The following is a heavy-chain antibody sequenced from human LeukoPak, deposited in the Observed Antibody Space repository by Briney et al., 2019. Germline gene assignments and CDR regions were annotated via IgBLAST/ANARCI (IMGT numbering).Heavy chain of an antibody. CDR1: GYSISSGYY. V-gene: IGHV4-38-2*01. CDR2: MYHSGST. D-gene: IGHD2-2*02. CDR3: ARLNVVVVPAAIPIPFDP. Sequence: PSETLSLTCAVSGYSISSGYYWGWIRQPPGKGLEWIGSMYHSGSTYYNPSLKSRVTISVDTSKNQFSLKLSSVTAADTAVYYCARLNVVVVPAAIPIPFDPWGQGTLVTVSS. J-gene: IGHJ5*02.